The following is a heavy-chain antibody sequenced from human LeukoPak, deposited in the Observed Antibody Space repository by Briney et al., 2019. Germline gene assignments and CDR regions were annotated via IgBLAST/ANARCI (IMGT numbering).Heavy chain of an antibody. Sequence: GGSLRLSCAASGFTFSNAWMSWVRQAPGKGLEWVGRIKSKTDGGTTDYAAPVKGRFTISRDDSKNTLYLQMNSLKTEDTAVYYCTTDYDILTGYSTGYFDYWGQGTLVTVSS. V-gene: IGHV3-15*01. CDR1: GFTFSNAW. CDR2: IKSKTDGGTT. D-gene: IGHD3-9*01. CDR3: TTDYDILTGYSTGYFDY. J-gene: IGHJ4*02.